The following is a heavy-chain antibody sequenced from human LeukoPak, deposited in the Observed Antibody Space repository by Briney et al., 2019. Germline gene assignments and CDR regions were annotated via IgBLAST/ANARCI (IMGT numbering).Heavy chain of an antibody. J-gene: IGHJ4*02. CDR2: SDWGDDT. CDR1: GFSLTTSGMG. Sequence: SGPVLVKLTQTLTLTCTISGFSLTTSGMGVSWIRQPPGQALEWLARSDWGDDTFYRTSLKTRLTISRDTSNNQVVLRMTDMDQVDTATYYCARAPLKGGVYGSSFEHWGQGTLVAVSS. D-gene: IGHD2/OR15-2a*01. CDR3: ARAPLKGGVYGSSFEH. V-gene: IGHV2-70*16.